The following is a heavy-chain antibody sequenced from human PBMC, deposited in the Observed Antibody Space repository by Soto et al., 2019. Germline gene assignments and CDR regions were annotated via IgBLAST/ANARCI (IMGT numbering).Heavy chain of an antibody. CDR3: ARERRLVVVTAIRYYYYGMDV. D-gene: IGHD2-21*02. CDR2: IIPIFGTA. CDR1: GGTFSRYS. J-gene: IGHJ6*02. Sequence: ASVKVSCKASGGTFSRYSISWVRQAPGQGLEWMGGIIPIFGTANYAQKFQGRVTITADESTSTAYMELSSLRSEDTAVYYCARERRLVVVTAIRYYYYGMDVWGQGTTVTVSS. V-gene: IGHV1-69*13.